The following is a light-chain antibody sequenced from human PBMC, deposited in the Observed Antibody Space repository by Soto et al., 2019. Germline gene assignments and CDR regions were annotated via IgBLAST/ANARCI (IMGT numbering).Light chain of an antibody. Sequence: QSALTQPASVSGSPGQSITISCTGTSSDVGSYNLVSWYQQHPGKAPKLMIYEGSKRHSGVSNRFSGSKSGNTASLTISGDQGGDEADYYCCYFAGSSLVVFGGGTE. CDR2: EGS. CDR3: CYFAGSSLVV. CDR1: SSDVGSYNL. J-gene: IGLJ2*01. V-gene: IGLV2-23*01.